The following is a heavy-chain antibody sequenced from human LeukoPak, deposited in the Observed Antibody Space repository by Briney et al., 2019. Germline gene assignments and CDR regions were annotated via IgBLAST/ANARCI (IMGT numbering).Heavy chain of an antibody. CDR1: GFTFSNYW. Sequence: GGSLRLSCAASGFTFSNYWMSWVRQAPGKGLEWVANIIQDASEKYYVDSVKGRFTISRDKARNSLYLQMNSLRAEDTAVYYCARDLDYGSGRSLGAFDIWGQGTMVTVSS. J-gene: IGHJ3*02. V-gene: IGHV3-7*03. D-gene: IGHD3-10*01. CDR3: ARDLDYGSGRSLGAFDI. CDR2: IIQDASEK.